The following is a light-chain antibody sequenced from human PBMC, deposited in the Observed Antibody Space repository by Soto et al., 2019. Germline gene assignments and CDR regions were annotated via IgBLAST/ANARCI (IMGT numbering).Light chain of an antibody. Sequence: ETLMTQSPATLSVSPGARATLFCRASQTVSNNLAWYQQKSGQAPRLLTFGVSARATGVPARFSGSGSGTLFTLAISSLQSEDFGVYYCQQYNKWPWTFGQGTKVEVK. CDR1: QTVSNN. J-gene: IGKJ1*01. V-gene: IGKV3-15*01. CDR3: QQYNKWPWT. CDR2: GVS.